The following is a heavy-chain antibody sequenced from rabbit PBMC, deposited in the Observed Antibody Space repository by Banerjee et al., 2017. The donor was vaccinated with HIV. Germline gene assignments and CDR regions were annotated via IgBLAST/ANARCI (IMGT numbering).Heavy chain of an antibody. CDR1: GFSFSSGYD. J-gene: IGHJ4*01. V-gene: IGHV1S40*01. D-gene: IGHD4-2*01. CDR3: ARDAGSSPYIDGCFNL. Sequence: QQLVESGGGLVKPGASLTLTCKASGFSFSSGYDMCWVRQAPGKGLEWIACIYTGNGNTYYASWAKGRFTISKTSSTTVTLQMTSLTAADTATYFCARDAGSSPYIDGCFNLWGQGTLVTVS. CDR2: IYTGNGNT.